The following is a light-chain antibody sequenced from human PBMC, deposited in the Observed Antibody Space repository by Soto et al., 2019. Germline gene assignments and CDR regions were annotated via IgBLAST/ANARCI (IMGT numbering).Light chain of an antibody. CDR3: QQSYSTPRT. CDR2: AAS. Sequence: DIRMTQSPSSLSASVGVRVTITCLASQSISTYLNWYQQKPGKAPKLLIYAASSLQSGVPSRFSGRGSGTDFTLTISSLQPEDFATYYCQQSYSTPRTFGQGTRVEI. J-gene: IGKJ1*01. V-gene: IGKV1-39*01. CDR1: QSISTY.